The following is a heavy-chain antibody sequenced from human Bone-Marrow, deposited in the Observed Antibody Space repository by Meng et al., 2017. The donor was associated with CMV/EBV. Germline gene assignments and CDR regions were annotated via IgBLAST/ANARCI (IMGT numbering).Heavy chain of an antibody. CDR1: GYTFTSYD. CDR3: ARDPDCSSTSCSGAAFDI. D-gene: IGHD2-2*01. CDR2: MNPNSGNT. V-gene: IGHV1-8*03. Sequence: ASVKVSCKASGYTFTSYDINWVRQATGQGLEWMGWMNPNSGNTGYAQKFQGRVTITRNTSISTAYMELSSLRSEDTAVYYCARDPDCSSTSCSGAAFDIWGQGTMVTVSS. J-gene: IGHJ3*02.